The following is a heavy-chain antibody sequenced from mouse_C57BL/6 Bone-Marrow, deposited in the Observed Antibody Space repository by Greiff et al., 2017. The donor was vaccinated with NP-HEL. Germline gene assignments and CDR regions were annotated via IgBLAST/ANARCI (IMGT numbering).Heavy chain of an antibody. CDR3: ARGNYGSSWNWFAY. D-gene: IGHD1-1*01. Sequence: VQLQQSGAELVRPGTSVKVSCKASGYAFTNYLIEWVKQRPGQGLEWIGVINPGSGGTNYNEKFKGKATLTADKSSSTAYMQLSSLTSEDSAVYFCARGNYGSSWNWFAYWGQGTLVTVSA. V-gene: IGHV1-54*01. J-gene: IGHJ3*01. CDR2: INPGSGGT. CDR1: GYAFTNYL.